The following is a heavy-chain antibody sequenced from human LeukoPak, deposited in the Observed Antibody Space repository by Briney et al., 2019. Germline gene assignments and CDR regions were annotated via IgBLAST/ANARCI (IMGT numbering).Heavy chain of an antibody. D-gene: IGHD3-10*01. Sequence: TSETLSLTCSVSGGSVSSDSYSWTWIRQPPGKGLEWIGHIYDNRISNYNPSLKSRVIISADTSKNQFSLRLRFATAADTAVYYCARDKDIYYGSGRFDPCGQGTLVTVSS. CDR2: IYDNRIS. CDR3: ARDKDIYYGSGRFDP. CDR1: GGSVSSDSYS. J-gene: IGHJ5*02. V-gene: IGHV4-61*01.